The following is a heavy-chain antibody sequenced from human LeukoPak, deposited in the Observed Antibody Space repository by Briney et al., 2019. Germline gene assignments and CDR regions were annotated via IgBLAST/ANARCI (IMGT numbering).Heavy chain of an antibody. CDR1: GFAFSSYW. Sequence: PGGSLRLSCAASGFAFSSYWMHLGRQAPGKGLVWVSRINSDGSSTSYADSVKGRVTISRDNAKNTLYLQMNSLRAEDTAVYYCARGFSGYDYWGQGTLVTVSS. CDR3: ARGFSGYDY. J-gene: IGHJ4*02. V-gene: IGHV3-74*01. D-gene: IGHD5-12*01. CDR2: INSDGSST.